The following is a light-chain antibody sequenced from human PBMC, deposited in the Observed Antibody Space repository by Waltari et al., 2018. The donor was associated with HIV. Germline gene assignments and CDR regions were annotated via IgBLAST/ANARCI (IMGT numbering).Light chain of an antibody. CDR3: LLSYDGNVV. Sequence: QPVVTQEPSLTVSPGGTVIPTCASSAGVVTTGHSPYWFQQKPGQAPRTLFFDSNNRYSWTPARFTGSFLGGKAVLTLTGARPEDDADYFCLLSYDGNVVFGGGTKLTVL. V-gene: IGLV7-46*01. J-gene: IGLJ2*01. CDR2: DSN. CDR1: AGVVTTGHS.